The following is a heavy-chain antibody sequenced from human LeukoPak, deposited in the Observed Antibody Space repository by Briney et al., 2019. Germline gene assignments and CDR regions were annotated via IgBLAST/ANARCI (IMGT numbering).Heavy chain of an antibody. J-gene: IGHJ6*04. CDR1: GFTFSIYW. V-gene: IGHV3-74*01. CDR3: AELGITMIGGV. CDR2: INSDGSST. D-gene: IGHD3-10*02. Sequence: PPGGSLRLSCAASGFTFSIYWIHWVRQTPGKGLVWVSHINSDGSSTTYADSVKGRFTISRDNAKNTLYLQMNSLRAEDTAVYYCAELGITMIGGVWGKGTTVTISS.